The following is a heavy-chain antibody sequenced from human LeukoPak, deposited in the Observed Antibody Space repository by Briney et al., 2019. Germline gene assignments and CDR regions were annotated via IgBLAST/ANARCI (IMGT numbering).Heavy chain of an antibody. D-gene: IGHD3-3*01. J-gene: IGHJ5*02. CDR2: IYYSGST. V-gene: IGHV4-39*01. CDR3: ARDLTSTYNCFDP. CDR1: GGTICNSSYY. Sequence: PSETLSLTCTVSGGTICNSSYYWGWIRQPPGKGLEWIGSIYYSGSTYYIPSLKSRVTISVDTSKNQFSLKLSSGTAADTGVYYCARDLTSTYNCFDPCGQGTLVTVSP.